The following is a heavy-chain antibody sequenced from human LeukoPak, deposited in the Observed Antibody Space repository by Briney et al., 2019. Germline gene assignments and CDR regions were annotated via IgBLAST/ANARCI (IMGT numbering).Heavy chain of an antibody. J-gene: IGHJ6*03. Sequence: SETLSLTCTVSGGSISSSSYYWGWIRQPPGKGLEWIGSIYYSGSTYYNPSLKSRVTISVDTSKNQFSLKLSSVTAADTAVYYCARSYSSPPGGYYYYYMDVWGKGTTVTVSS. CDR2: IYYSGST. CDR3: ARSYSSPPGGYYYYYMDV. CDR1: GGSISSSSYY. V-gene: IGHV4-39*07. D-gene: IGHD6-13*01.